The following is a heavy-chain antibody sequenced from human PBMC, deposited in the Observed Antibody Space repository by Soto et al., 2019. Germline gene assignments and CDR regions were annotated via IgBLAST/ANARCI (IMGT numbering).Heavy chain of an antibody. D-gene: IGHD5-12*01. J-gene: IGHJ3*02. CDR3: ARHHMYSGYDDDAFDI. V-gene: IGHV5-51*01. CDR2: IYPGDSDT. Sequence: PGESLKISCKGSGYSFTSYWIGWVRQMPGKGLEWMGIIYPGDSDTRYSPSFQGQVTISADKSISTAYLQWSCLKASDTVMYYFARHHMYSGYDDDAFDIWGQRTMVTVSS. CDR1: GYSFTSYW.